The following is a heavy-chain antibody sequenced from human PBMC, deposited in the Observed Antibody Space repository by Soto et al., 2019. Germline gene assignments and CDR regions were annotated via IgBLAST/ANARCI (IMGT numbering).Heavy chain of an antibody. CDR3: ARALNVVAATDLDP. CDR1: GGTFSSYA. J-gene: IGHJ5*02. CDR2: IIPVFGTA. V-gene: IGHV1-69*13. D-gene: IGHD2-15*01. Sequence: GASVQVSCKASGGTFSSYAISWVRQAPGQGLEWMGGIIPVFGTANYAQKFQGRVTITADECTSTVYMELSSLRSEDTAVYYCARALNVVAATDLDPWGQGTLVTVSS.